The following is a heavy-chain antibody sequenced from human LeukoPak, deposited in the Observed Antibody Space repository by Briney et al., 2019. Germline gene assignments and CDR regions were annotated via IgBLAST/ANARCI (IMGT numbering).Heavy chain of an antibody. CDR2: ISAYNGNT. CDR3: ARITSAVQLWSHFDY. D-gene: IGHD5-18*01. V-gene: IGHV1-18*01. CDR1: GYTFTSYG. Sequence: ASVKVSCKASGYTFTSYGISWVRQAPGQGLEWMGWISAYNGNTNYAQKLQGRVTMTTDTSTSTAYMELRSLRSDDTAVYYCARITSAVQLWSHFDYWGQGTLVTVSS. J-gene: IGHJ4*02.